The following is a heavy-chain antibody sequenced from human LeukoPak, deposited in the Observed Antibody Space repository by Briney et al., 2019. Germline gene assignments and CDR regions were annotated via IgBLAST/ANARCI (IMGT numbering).Heavy chain of an antibody. CDR2: IYYSGST. D-gene: IGHD2-2*01. V-gene: IGHV4-59*01. CDR1: GGSISSYY. CDR3: ARAEGYCSSTSCYPYYFDY. Sequence: SETLSLTCTVSGGSISSYYWSWIRQSPGKGLEWIGYIYYSGSTNYNPSLKSRVTISVDTSKNQFSLKLSSVTAADTAVSYCARAEGYCSSTSCYPYYFDYWGQGTLVTVSS. J-gene: IGHJ4*02.